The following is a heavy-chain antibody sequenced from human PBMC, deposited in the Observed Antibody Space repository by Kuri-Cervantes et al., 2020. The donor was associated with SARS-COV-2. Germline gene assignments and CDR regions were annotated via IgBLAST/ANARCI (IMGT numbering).Heavy chain of an antibody. CDR2: IIPILGTA. V-gene: IGHV1-69*04. CDR3: ARGPLFDDFGLST. CDR1: GGTFSSYA. Sequence: SVKVSCKASGGTFSSYAISWVRQAPGQGLEWMGRIIPILGTANYAQKFQGRVTITADKSTSTAYMELSSLRSEDTAVYYCARGPLFDDFGLSTWGQGTLVTVSS. J-gene: IGHJ5*02. D-gene: IGHD3/OR15-3a*01.